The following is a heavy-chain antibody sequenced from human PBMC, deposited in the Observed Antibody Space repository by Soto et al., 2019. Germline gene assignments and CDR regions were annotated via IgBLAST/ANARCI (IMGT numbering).Heavy chain of an antibody. CDR2: IYSIGGT. D-gene: IGHD3-9*01. CDR3: ASRYGPSEFDH. J-gene: IGHJ4*02. CDR1: GDSISPFS. V-gene: IGHV4-4*08. Sequence: SETLSLTCTVSGDSISPFSWSWVRQSPGKGLEWIGNIYSIGGTQYNPSLNSRVTISVDTSANQFSLRLTSVTAADTAVYYCASRYGPSEFDHWGQGSLVTVSS.